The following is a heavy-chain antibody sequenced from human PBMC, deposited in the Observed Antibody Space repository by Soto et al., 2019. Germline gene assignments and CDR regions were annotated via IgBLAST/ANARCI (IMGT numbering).Heavy chain of an antibody. J-gene: IGHJ4*02. Sequence: SETLSLTCTVSGGSVSSGYNYWSWIRQSPGKGLEWIGYISGSGSTGYNPSLKNRLTMSVDRSKNQFTLRLTSVTAADTAVYFCATESGSTYGYFDYWGQGTQVTVSS. D-gene: IGHD5-18*01. CDR2: ISGSGST. V-gene: IGHV4-30-4*01. CDR1: GGSVSSGYNY. CDR3: ATESGSTYGYFDY.